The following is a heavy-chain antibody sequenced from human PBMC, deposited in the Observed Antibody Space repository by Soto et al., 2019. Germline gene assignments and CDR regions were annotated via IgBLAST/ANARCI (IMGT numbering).Heavy chain of an antibody. D-gene: IGHD4-17*01. V-gene: IGHV5-51*01. CDR3: ASATDYGGNSGAFDI. CDR1: GYSFTSYW. Sequence: GESLKISCKGSGYSFTSYWIGWVRQMPGKGLEWMGIIYPGDSDTRYSPSFQGQVTISADKSISTAYLQWSSLKASDTAMYYCASATDYGGNSGAFDIWGQGTMVTVPS. CDR2: IYPGDSDT. J-gene: IGHJ3*02.